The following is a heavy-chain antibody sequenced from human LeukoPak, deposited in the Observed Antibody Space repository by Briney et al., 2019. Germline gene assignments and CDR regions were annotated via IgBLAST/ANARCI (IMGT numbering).Heavy chain of an antibody. Sequence: GGSLRLSCAASGFTFSSYATSWVRQAPGKGLEWVSAISGSGGNTYYADSVKGRFTISRDNSKNTLYLQMISLRAEDTAVYYCAKAITMIVVVPDAFDIWGQGTMVIVSS. CDR3: AKAITMIVVVPDAFDI. V-gene: IGHV3-23*01. D-gene: IGHD3-22*01. CDR2: ISGSGGNT. CDR1: GFTFSSYA. J-gene: IGHJ3*02.